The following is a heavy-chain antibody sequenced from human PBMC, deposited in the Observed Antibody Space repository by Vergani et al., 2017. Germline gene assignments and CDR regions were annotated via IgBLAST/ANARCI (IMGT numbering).Heavy chain of an antibody. Sequence: EVQLLESGGGLVQPGGSLRLSCAASGFTFSSYAMSWVRQAPGKGLEWVSSISSSSSYIYYADSVKGRFTISRDNAKNSLYLQMNSLRAEDTAVYYCARVGSRLLFDYWGQGTLVTVSS. CDR2: ISSSSSYI. CDR1: GFTFSSYA. D-gene: IGHD1-1*01. V-gene: IGHV3-21*01. J-gene: IGHJ4*02. CDR3: ARVGSRLLFDY.